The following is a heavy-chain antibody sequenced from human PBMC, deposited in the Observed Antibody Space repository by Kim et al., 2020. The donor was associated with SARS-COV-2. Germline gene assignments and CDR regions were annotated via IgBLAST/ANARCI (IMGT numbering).Heavy chain of an antibody. CDR2: VSKSGDST. CDR3: AKASGSGSYIDTMDV. Sequence: GGSLRLSCAASGFTFSSFAMNWVRQAPGKGLEWVSAVSKSGDSTYYADSVKGRFTISRDNSKNTLYLQMNSLRAEYTAVYYCAKASGSGSYIDTMDVWSQGTAVTVSS. CDR1: GFTFSSFA. V-gene: IGHV3-23*01. D-gene: IGHD3-10*01. J-gene: IGHJ6*02.